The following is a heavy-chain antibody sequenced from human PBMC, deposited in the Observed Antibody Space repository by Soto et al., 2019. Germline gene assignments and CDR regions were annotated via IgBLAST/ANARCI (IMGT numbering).Heavy chain of an antibody. CDR1: GYSLTTYW. CDR3: ARKDIAGNSVDF. V-gene: IGHV5-51*01. J-gene: IGHJ4*02. D-gene: IGHD6-13*01. CDR2: IYPGDSDT. Sequence: GESLKISCKASGYSLTTYWIGWVRQMPGKGLEWMGIIYPGDSDTRYSPSFQGQVTISADKSISTAYLQWSSLKASDSAMFYCARKDIAGNSVDFWGQGTLVTVSS.